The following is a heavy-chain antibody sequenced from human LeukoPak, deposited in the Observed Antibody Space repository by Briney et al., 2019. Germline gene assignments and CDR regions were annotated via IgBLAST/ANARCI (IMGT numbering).Heavy chain of an antibody. CDR2: ISGSGGST. CDR1: GFTFSSYA. Sequence: PGGSLRLSCAASGFTFSSYAMSWVRQAPGKGLEWVSGISGSGGSTYYADSVKGRFTISRDNSKNTLYLQMNSLRAGDTAVYYCAKEIGPRDGYNYGYYFDYWGQGTLVTVSS. D-gene: IGHD5-24*01. J-gene: IGHJ4*02. CDR3: AKEIGPRDGYNYGYYFDY. V-gene: IGHV3-23*01.